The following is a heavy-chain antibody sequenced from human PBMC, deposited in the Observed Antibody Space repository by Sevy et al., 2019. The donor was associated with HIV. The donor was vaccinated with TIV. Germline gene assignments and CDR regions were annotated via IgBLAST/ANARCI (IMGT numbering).Heavy chain of an antibody. J-gene: IGHJ4*02. V-gene: IGHV3-13*01. CDR1: GFTFSSYD. D-gene: IGHD6-19*01. Sequence: GGSLRLSCATSGFTFSSYDMHWVRQPTGKGLEWVSAIETAGNTHYSDSVKGRFTVSRENAKNSLVLQMNSLTDVDSAVYFCARVLRTSSGSLHFDYWGQGALVTVSS. CDR2: IETAGNT. CDR3: ARVLRTSSGSLHFDY.